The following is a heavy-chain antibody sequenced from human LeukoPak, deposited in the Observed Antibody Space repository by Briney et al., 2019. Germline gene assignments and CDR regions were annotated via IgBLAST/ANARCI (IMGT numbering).Heavy chain of an antibody. CDR1: GGTFSSYA. CDR3: ARGDILTGYLTYNWFDP. J-gene: IGHJ5*02. CDR2: IIPIFGTA. D-gene: IGHD3-9*01. Sequence: SVKVSCKASGGTFSSYAISWVQQAPGQGLEWMGGIIPIFGTANYAQKFQGRVTITTDESTSTAYMELSSLRSEDTAVYYCARGDILTGYLTYNWFDPWGQGTLVTVSS. V-gene: IGHV1-69*05.